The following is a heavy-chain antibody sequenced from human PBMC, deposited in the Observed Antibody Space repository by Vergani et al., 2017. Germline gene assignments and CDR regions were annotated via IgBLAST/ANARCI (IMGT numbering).Heavy chain of an antibody. V-gene: IGHV4-30-4*01. CDR3: ARDQQVRKSVPYIDV. Sequence: QVQLQESGPGLLKPSQTLSLTCTVSGGSLSSGSYYWSWVRQRPGKGLEWIGYIYNSGSTYYNPSLKSRTTLSIDTSKNQFSLKLSSVTAADTAVYYCARDQQVRKSVPYIDVWCKGTTVTVSS. CDR2: IYNSGST. CDR1: GGSLSSGSYY. D-gene: IGHD3-10*02. J-gene: IGHJ6*03.